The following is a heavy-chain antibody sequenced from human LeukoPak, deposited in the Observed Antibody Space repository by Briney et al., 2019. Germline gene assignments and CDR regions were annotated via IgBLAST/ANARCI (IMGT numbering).Heavy chain of an antibody. CDR2: INPNSGGT. D-gene: IGHD1-26*01. CDR1: GYTFTGYY. J-gene: IGHJ4*02. CDR3: ALGSYTSYIDY. Sequence: SVKVSCKASGYTFTGYYMHWVRQAPGQGLEWMGWINPNSGGTNYAQKVQGRVTMTMDTSISTAYMELSRLRSDDTAVYYCALGSYTSYIDYWGQGTLVTVSS. V-gene: IGHV1-2*02.